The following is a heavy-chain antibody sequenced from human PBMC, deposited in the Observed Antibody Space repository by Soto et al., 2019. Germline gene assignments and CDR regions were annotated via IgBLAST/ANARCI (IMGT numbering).Heavy chain of an antibody. CDR1: GFAFSSNV. V-gene: IGHV3-23*01. Sequence: GGSLRLSCAASGFAFSSNVMSWVRQAPGEVLEWVSAINGGGSRTYYADSVKGRFTISRDNAKNSLYLQMKSLRAEDTAVYYCASGSPGGDYYDFWSGYSDYYYYYMDVWGKGTTVTVS. CDR2: INGGGSRT. CDR3: ASGSPGGDYYDFWSGYSDYYYYYMDV. D-gene: IGHD3-3*01. J-gene: IGHJ6*03.